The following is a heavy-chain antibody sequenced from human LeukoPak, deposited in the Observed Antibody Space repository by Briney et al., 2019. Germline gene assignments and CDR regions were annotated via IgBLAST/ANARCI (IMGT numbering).Heavy chain of an antibody. CDR3: ARLLDYDFWSGYVYYYGMDV. D-gene: IGHD3-3*01. CDR2: MNPNSGNT. Sequence: ASVKVSCKASGYTFTSYDINWVRQAAGHGREGMGWMNPNSGNTGYAQKFQGRVTMTRNTSISTAYMELSSLRSEDTAVYYCARLLDYDFWSGYVYYYGMDVWGQGTTVTVSS. CDR1: GYTFTSYD. V-gene: IGHV1-8*01. J-gene: IGHJ6*02.